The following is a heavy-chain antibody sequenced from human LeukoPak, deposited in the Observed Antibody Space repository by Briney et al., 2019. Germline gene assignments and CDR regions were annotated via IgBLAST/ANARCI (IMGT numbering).Heavy chain of an antibody. CDR3: TELGITMIGGV. V-gene: IGHV3-23*01. Sequence: GGSLRLSCAASGFTFSSYGMSWVRQAPGKGLEWVSAISGSGGKTYYADSVKGRFTISRDNAKNSLYLQMNSLRAEDTAVYYCTELGITMIGGVWGKGTTVTISS. CDR1: GFTFSSYG. CDR2: ISGSGGKT. D-gene: IGHD3-10*02. J-gene: IGHJ6*04.